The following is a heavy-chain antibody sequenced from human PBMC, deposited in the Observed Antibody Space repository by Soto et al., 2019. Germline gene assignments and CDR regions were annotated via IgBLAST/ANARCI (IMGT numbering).Heavy chain of an antibody. D-gene: IGHD6-19*01. CDR2: INPSGGST. V-gene: IGHV1-46*01. CDR3: ARDEVVAGRAFDI. Sequence: ASVKVSCKASGYTFTSYYMHWVRQAPGQGLEWMGIINPSGGSTSYAQKFQGRVTMTRDTSTSTVYTELSSLRSEDTAVYYCARDEVVAGRAFDIWGQGTMVTV. J-gene: IGHJ3*02. CDR1: GYTFTSYY.